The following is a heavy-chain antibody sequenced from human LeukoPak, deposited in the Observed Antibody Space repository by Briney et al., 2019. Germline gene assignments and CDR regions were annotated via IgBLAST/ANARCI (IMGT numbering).Heavy chain of an antibody. CDR1: GYTLSRFA. V-gene: IGHV3-30-3*01. J-gene: IGHJ4*02. D-gene: IGHD2-15*01. CDR3: AREADSGYYRTVDY. Sequence: GGSLRLSCTASGYTLSRFAMHWVRQAPGKGLEWLGHMSDDGSEKHYVDSVRGRFTISRDPSKNTLYLEMTSLRTEDTAVYYCAREADSGYYRTVDYWGQGTMVTVS. CDR2: MSDDGSEK.